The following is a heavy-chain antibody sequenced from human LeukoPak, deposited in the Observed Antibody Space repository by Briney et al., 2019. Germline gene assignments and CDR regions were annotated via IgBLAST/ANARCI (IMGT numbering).Heavy chain of an antibody. Sequence: GASVKVSCKASGYTFTSYDINWVRQATGQGLEWMGWMNPNSGNTGYAQKFQGRVTMTRNTSISTAYMELRSLRSDDTAVYYCARDLAAIVVVPAASGYWGQGTLVTVSS. V-gene: IGHV1-8*01. J-gene: IGHJ4*02. D-gene: IGHD2-2*01. CDR1: GYTFTSYD. CDR3: ARDLAAIVVVPAASGY. CDR2: MNPNSGNT.